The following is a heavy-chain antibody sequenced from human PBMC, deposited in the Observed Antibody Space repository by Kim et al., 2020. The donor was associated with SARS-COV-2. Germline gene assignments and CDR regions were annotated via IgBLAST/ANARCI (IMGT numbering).Heavy chain of an antibody. CDR3: AKALLRGVNYYYYGMDV. D-gene: IGHD3-10*01. J-gene: IGHJ6*02. V-gene: IGHV3-30*02. Sequence: VKGRFTLSRENSKNTLYLQMNSLRAEDTALFYCAKALLRGVNYYYYGMDVWGQGTTVTVSS.